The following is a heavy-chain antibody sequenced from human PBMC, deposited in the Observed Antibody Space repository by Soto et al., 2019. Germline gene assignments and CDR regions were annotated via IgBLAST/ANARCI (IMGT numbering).Heavy chain of an antibody. CDR3: AAERGGHTTSAFDI. V-gene: IGHV3-7*04. J-gene: IGHJ3*02. Sequence: EVQVVESGGGLVQPGGSLRLSCAASGFTFNTYYMNWVRQAPGKGLEWVANIRQDGSDKYYVDSVKGRFTISRDNAKKALYLQMNSLRTEDTAVYYCAAERGGHTTSAFDIWGQGTMVTVSS. D-gene: IGHD1-26*01. CDR1: GFTFNTYY. CDR2: IRQDGSDK.